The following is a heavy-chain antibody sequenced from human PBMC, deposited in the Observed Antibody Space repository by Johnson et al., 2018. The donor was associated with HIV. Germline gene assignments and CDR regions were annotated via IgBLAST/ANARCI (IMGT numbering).Heavy chain of an antibody. CDR3: ARAYSYGAFDI. V-gene: IGHV3-NL1*01. Sequence: QVQLVESGGGVVQPGRSLRLSCAASGFTFSSYVMHWVRQAPGKGLEWVSGISWNSGSIGYAASVKGRFTISRDNSKNTLYLQMNSLRAEDTAVYYCARAYSYGAFDIWGLGTKVTVSS. D-gene: IGHD5-18*01. CDR1: GFTFSSYV. J-gene: IGHJ3*02. CDR2: ISWNSGSI.